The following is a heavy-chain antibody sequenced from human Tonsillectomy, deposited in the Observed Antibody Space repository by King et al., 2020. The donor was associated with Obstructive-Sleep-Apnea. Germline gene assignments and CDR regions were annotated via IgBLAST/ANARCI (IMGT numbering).Heavy chain of an antibody. Sequence: VQLVESGAEVKKPGASVTVSCTASGYTFTSYYMHWVRQAPGHGLEWMGIINPSGGSTSYAQKFQGRVTMTRDTSTSTVYMELSSLRSEDTAVYYCARGDGYCSSTSCYRAARRRWLDPWGQGTLVTVSS. D-gene: IGHD2-2*01. V-gene: IGHV1-46*01. CDR3: ARGDGYCSSTSCYRAARRRWLDP. J-gene: IGHJ5*02. CDR1: GYTFTSYY. CDR2: INPSGGST.